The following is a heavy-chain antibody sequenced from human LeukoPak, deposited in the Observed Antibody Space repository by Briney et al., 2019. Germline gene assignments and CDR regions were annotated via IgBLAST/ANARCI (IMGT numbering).Heavy chain of an antibody. J-gene: IGHJ6*03. CDR1: GGSISSSSYY. V-gene: IGHV4-39*07. CDR2: IYYSGST. D-gene: IGHD3-16*01. Sequence: SETLSLTCTVSGGSISSSSYYWGWIRQPPGKGLEWIGSIYYSGSTYYNPSLKSRVTISVDTSKNQFSLRLSSVTAADTAVYYCARGGGLGHYYYYMDVWGKGTTVTISS. CDR3: ARGGGLGHYYYYMDV.